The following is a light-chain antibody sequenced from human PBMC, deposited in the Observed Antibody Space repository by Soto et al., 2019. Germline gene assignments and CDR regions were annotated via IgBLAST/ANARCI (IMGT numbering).Light chain of an antibody. Sequence: QSVLTQPAFVSGSPGQSITISCTGTSSDVGGYNYVSWYQQHPGKAPKLMIYEVSNRPSGVSNRFSGSKSGSTASLTISGLQAEDEADYYCSSYTSSSTYVFGTGTKVTVL. CDR3: SSYTSSSTYV. CDR2: EVS. CDR1: SSDVGGYNY. J-gene: IGLJ1*01. V-gene: IGLV2-14*01.